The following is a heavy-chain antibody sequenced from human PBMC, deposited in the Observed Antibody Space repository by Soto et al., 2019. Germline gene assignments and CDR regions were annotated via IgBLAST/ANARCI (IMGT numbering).Heavy chain of an antibody. D-gene: IGHD3-22*01. J-gene: IGHJ4*02. CDR3: AGYYDSSGYYSTDY. Sequence: PSETLSLTCAFYGLSFSGYYWIWIRQPPGKGLEWIGEINHSGSTNYNPSLKSRVTISVDTSKNQFSLKLSSVTAADTAVYYCAGYYDSSGYYSTDYWGQGTLVTVSS. CDR2: INHSGST. V-gene: IGHV4-34*01. CDR1: GLSFSGYY.